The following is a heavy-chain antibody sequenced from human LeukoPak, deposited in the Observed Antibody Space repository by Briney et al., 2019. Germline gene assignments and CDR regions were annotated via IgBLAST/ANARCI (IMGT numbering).Heavy chain of an antibody. CDR1: GYTFTSYG. J-gene: IGHJ4*02. CDR3: ASGRDGYNPIAPFDY. CDR2: ISAYNGNT. D-gene: IGHD5-24*01. Sequence: APVKVSCKASGYTFTSYGISWVRQAPGQGLEWMGWISAYNGNTNYAQKLQGRVTMTTDTSTSTAYMELRSLRSDDTAVYYCASGRDGYNPIAPFDYWGQGTLVTVSS. V-gene: IGHV1-18*01.